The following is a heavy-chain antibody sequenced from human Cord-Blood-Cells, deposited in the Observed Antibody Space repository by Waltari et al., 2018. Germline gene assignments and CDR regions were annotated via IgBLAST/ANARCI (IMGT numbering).Heavy chain of an antibody. V-gene: IGHV4-34*01. J-gene: IGHJ5*02. Sequence: QVQLQQWGAGLLKPSETLSLTCAVYGGSFSGYYWSWIRQPPGKGLEWIGEINHSGSTNHNQSLKSRVTRSVDTSKNQFSLKLSSVTAADTAVYYCARVDCSSTSCYKNWFDPWGQGTLVTVSS. CDR2: INHSGST. D-gene: IGHD2-2*02. CDR3: ARVDCSSTSCYKNWFDP. CDR1: GGSFSGYY.